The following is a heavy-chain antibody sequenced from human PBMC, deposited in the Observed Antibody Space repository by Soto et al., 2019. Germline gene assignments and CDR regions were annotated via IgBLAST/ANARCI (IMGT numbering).Heavy chain of an antibody. CDR1: GFTFSSYA. J-gene: IGHJ6*02. V-gene: IGHV3-23*01. Sequence: PGGSLRLSCAASGFTFSSYAMSWVRQAPGKGLEWVSAISGSGGSTYYADSVKGRFTISRDNSKNTLYLQMNSLRAEDTAVYYCAKVGRKFPHVIQLWLPSWHYGMDVWGQGTTVTVSS. CDR2: ISGSGGST. CDR3: AKVGRKFPHVIQLWLPSWHYGMDV. D-gene: IGHD5-18*01.